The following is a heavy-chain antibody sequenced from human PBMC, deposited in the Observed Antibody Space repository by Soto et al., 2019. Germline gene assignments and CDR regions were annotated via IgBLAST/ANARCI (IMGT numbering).Heavy chain of an antibody. CDR2: IYYSGST. CDR3: AISLWFGEPNYGMDV. D-gene: IGHD3-10*01. J-gene: IGHJ6*02. V-gene: IGHV4-39*05. CDR1: DGSISSSSYY. Sequence: ETPSLTFTVPDGSISSSSYYWGWIRQPPGKGLEWIGSIYYSGSTYYNPSLKSRVTISVDTSKNQFSLKLSSVTAADTAVYYCAISLWFGEPNYGMDVWGQGTTVTVS.